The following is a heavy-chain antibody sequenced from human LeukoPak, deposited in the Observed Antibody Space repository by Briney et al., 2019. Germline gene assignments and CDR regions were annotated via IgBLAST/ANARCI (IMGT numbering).Heavy chain of an antibody. CDR2: ISGSGGST. CDR3: AKDPRGGY. D-gene: IGHD3-16*01. J-gene: IGHJ4*02. V-gene: IGHV3-23*01. CDR1: GFTFTNYA. Sequence: SGGSLRLSCAASGFTFTNYAMTWVRQAPGKGLEWVSAISGSGGSTYYADSVKGWFAISRDNSKNTLYLQMNSLRAEDTAVYYCAKDPRGGYWGQGTLVTVSS.